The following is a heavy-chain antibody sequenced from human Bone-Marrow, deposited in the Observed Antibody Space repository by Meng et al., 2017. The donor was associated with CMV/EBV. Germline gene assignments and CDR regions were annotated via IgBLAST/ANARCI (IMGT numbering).Heavy chain of an antibody. V-gene: IGHV3-30*04. D-gene: IGHD2-15*01. CDR1: GFSFSGHA. J-gene: IGHJ4*02. CDR2: LSYDGSKT. Sequence: GGSLRLSCAASGFSFSGHAMHWVRQAPGRGLQWVALLSYDGSKTYLADFVQGRFTISRDNSKNTLYLHMSGLRPDDTAVYFCARPRSGFVVVPSAIAYWGRGHQVNVSS. CDR3: ARPRSGFVVVPSAIAY.